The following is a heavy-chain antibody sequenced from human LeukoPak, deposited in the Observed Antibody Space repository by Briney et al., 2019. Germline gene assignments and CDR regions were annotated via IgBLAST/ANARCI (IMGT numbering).Heavy chain of an antibody. V-gene: IGHV5-51*01. J-gene: IGHJ4*02. CDR1: GYSFTSYW. CDR3: ARRIAAAGYYFDY. CDR2: IYPGDSDT. Sequence: GESLKISCKGPGYSFTSYWIGWVRQMPGKGLEWMGIIYPGDSDTRYSPSFQGQVTISADKSISTAYLQWSSLKASDTAMYYCARRIAAAGYYFDYWGQGTLVTVSS. D-gene: IGHD6-13*01.